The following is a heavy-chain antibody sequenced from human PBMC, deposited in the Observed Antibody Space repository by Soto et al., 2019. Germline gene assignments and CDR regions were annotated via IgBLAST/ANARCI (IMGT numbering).Heavy chain of an antibody. V-gene: IGHV5-51*01. CDR2: IYPGDPDT. CDR1: GYSFTSYW. Sequence: PGESLKISCKGSGYSFTSYWIGWVRQMPGKGLEWMGIIYPGDPDTRYSPSFQGQVTISADKSISTAYLQWSSLKASDTAMYYCARQFVVVPAAMWANYYYYGMDVWGQGTTVTVSS. J-gene: IGHJ6*02. CDR3: ARQFVVVPAAMWANYYYYGMDV. D-gene: IGHD2-2*01.